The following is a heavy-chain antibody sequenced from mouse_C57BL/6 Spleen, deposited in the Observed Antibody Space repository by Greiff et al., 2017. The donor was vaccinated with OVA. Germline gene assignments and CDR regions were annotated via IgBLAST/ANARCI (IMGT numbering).Heavy chain of an antibody. CDR2: ISYDGSN. J-gene: IGHJ3*01. V-gene: IGHV3-6*01. D-gene: IGHD1-1*01. Sequence: EVQLVESGPGLVKPSQSLSLTCSVTGYSITSGYYWNWIRQFPGNKLEWMGYISYDGSNNYNPSIKNRISITRDTSKNQFFLKLNSVTTEDTATYYGARDYYGSSFAYWGQGTLVTVSA. CDR1: GYSITSGYY. CDR3: ARDYYGSSFAY.